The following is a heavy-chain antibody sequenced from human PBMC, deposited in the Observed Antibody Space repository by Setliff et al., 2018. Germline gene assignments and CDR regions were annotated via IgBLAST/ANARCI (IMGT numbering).Heavy chain of an antibody. D-gene: IGHD2-2*01. J-gene: IGHJ3*02. CDR3: ARVVVVPAANGRGDAFDI. Sequence: SETLSLTCTVSGGSISSGDYYWSWIRQPPGKGLEWIGYIYYSGSTYYNPSLKSRVTISVDTSKNQFSLNLSSVTAADTAVYYWARVVVVPAANGRGDAFDIWGQGTMVTVSS. CDR2: IYYSGST. CDR1: GGSISSGDYY. V-gene: IGHV4-30-4*08.